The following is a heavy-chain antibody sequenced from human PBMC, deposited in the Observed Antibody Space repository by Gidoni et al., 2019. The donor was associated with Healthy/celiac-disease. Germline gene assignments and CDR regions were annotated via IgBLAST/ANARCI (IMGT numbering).Heavy chain of an antibody. Sequence: EVQLVESGGGLIQPGGSLRLSCAASGFTVSSNYMNWVRQAPGKGLEWVSVIYSGGSTYYADSVKGRFTISRDNSKNTLYLQMNSLRAEDTAVYYCARVPSAAASSWFDPWGQGTLVTVSS. J-gene: IGHJ5*02. CDR1: GFTVSSNY. CDR2: IYSGGST. CDR3: ARVPSAAASSWFDP. D-gene: IGHD6-13*01. V-gene: IGHV3-53*01.